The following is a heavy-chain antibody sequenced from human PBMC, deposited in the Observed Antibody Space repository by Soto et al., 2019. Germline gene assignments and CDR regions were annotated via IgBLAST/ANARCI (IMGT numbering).Heavy chain of an antibody. V-gene: IGHV5-51*01. Sequence: GESLKISRKGSGYSFTRYWIAWVRQMPGKGLEWMGIIYPGDSDTRYSPSFQGQVTISADKSISTAYLHWSSLKASDTAMYYCARRAQDNYILWGMDVWGQGTTVTVSS. D-gene: IGHD2-15*01. CDR1: GYSFTRYW. CDR2: IYPGDSDT. J-gene: IGHJ6*02. CDR3: ARRAQDNYILWGMDV.